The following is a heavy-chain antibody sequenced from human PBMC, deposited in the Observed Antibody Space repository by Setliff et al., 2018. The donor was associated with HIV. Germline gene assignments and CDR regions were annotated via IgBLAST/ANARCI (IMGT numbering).Heavy chain of an antibody. V-gene: IGHV1-2*04. CDR2: INPNSGGT. D-gene: IGHD2-15*01. CDR1: GSTFTGYY. J-gene: IGHJ6*02. Sequence: VAVNVSCKASGSTFTGYYMHWLRQAPGQELEWMVWINPNSGGTNYAQKFQGLFTMTRDTSISPAYMELSRLSSDDAAVYYRARDLEIVVVVAVTVYGLDVWGQGTTVTVSS. CDR3: ARDLEIVVVVAVTVYGLDV.